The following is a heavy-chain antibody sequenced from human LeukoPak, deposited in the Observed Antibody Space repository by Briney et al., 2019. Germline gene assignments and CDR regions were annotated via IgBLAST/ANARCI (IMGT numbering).Heavy chain of an antibody. D-gene: IGHD4-23*01. J-gene: IGHJ3*02. CDR3: ARHYYGGSGAFDI. CDR2: IYYSGTT. V-gene: IGHV4-59*08. CDR1: GGSISGYY. Sequence: NSSETLSLTCTVSGGSISGYYWSWIRQPPGKGLEWIGYIYYSGTTYYNPSFKSRVTMSVDMSKNQFSLKLSSVTAADTAVYYCARHYYGGSGAFDIWGQGTMVTVSS.